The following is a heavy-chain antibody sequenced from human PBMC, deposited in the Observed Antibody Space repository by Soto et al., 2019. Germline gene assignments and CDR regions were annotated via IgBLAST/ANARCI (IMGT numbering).Heavy chain of an antibody. CDR3: APRKSGSFNIGAFDI. D-gene: IGHD3-10*01. CDR2: ISKNGIDI. V-gene: IGHV3-48*03. J-gene: IGHJ3*02. CDR1: GFSFSTYE. Sequence: GGSLRLSCAASGFSFSTYEMNWVRQAPGKGLEWVSYISKNGIDIYYADSVKGRFTISRDNANNSLFLQMNSLRAEDTAVYYCAPRKSGSFNIGAFDIRGQGTMVTVSS.